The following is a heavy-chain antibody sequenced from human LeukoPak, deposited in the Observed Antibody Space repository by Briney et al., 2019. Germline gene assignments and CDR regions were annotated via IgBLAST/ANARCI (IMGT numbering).Heavy chain of an antibody. J-gene: IGHJ4*02. CDR2: INQDGSEK. CDR3: AKIARLVSYLDY. Sequence: PGGSLRLSCAASGLTFGSFAMTWVRQAPGKGLEWVANINQDGSEKYFVDSVKGRFTISRDNAKNSLYLQMNSLRAEDTAVYYCAKIARLVSYLDYWGQGILVTVSS. CDR1: GLTFGSFA. D-gene: IGHD6-19*01. V-gene: IGHV3-7*03.